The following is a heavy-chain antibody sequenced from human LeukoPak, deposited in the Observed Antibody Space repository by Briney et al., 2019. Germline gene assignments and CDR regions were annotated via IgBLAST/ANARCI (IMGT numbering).Heavy chain of an antibody. CDR2: VTSGGSI. Sequence: GGSLRLSCAASGFTFSNYAMAWVRQAPGEGLEWVSSVTSGGSIFYADSVKGRVTISRDISQNMLYLQMNSLRVEDTAVYSCPKDSPYNGAPDLNSWAQGTLVTVSS. CDR3: PKDSPYNGAPDLNS. D-gene: IGHD2-8*01. CDR1: GFTFSNYA. V-gene: IGHV3-23*01. J-gene: IGHJ4*02.